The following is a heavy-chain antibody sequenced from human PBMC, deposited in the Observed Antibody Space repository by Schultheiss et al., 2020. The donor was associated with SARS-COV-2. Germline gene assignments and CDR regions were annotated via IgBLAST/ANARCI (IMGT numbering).Heavy chain of an antibody. CDR3: ARHLAYSGSYFGY. CDR1: GGSISSYY. D-gene: IGHD1-26*01. J-gene: IGHJ4*02. CDR2: IYYSGST. Sequence: SETLSLTCTVSGGSISSYYWSWIRQPPGKGLEWIGYIYYSGSTYYNPSLKSRVTISVDTSKNQFSLKLSSVTAADTAVYYCARHLAYSGSYFGYWGQGTLVTVSS. V-gene: IGHV4-59*08.